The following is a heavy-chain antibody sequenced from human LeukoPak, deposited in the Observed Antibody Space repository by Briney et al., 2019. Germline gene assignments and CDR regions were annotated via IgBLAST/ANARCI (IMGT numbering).Heavy chain of an antibody. CDR1: GGTFNNYA. V-gene: IGHV1-69*13. CDR2: IIPIFGTA. CDR3: ARNEPGYSRRYYNMDV. J-gene: IGHJ6*03. D-gene: IGHD6-13*01. Sequence: SVSVSYKACGGTFNNYAISWVRQAPGQGGEWVGGIIPIFGTANYAQKFQGRVTITADESTSTAYMALSSLRSADTAVYYCARNEPGYSRRYYNMDVWGKGTTVPVSS.